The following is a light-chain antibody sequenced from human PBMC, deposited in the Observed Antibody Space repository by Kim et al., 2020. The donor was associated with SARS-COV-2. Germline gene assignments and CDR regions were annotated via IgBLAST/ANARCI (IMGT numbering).Light chain of an antibody. J-gene: IGLJ2*01. V-gene: IGLV1-40*01. CDR1: TPKSGAGYD. CDR2: GNS. Sequence: GGPHSCTGSTPKSGAGYDVPSYQQLPGTAPKLLIYGNSNRPSGVPDRFSGSKSGTSASLAITGLQAEDEADYYCQSYDSSLSGSVFGGGTQLTVL. CDR3: QSYDSSLSGSV.